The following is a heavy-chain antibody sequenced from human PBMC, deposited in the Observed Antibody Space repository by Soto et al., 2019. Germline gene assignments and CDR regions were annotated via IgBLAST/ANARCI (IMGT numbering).Heavy chain of an antibody. CDR1: GGSVSSGGYS. V-gene: IGHV4-30-2*01. CDR3: ARAKGISPIDAAGTSNCFDP. CDR2: IYHSGST. J-gene: IGHJ5*02. Sequence: ASETLSLTCAVSGGSVSSGGYSWSWIRQPPGKGLEWIGYIYHSGSTYYNPSLKSRVTISVDRSKNQFSLKLSSVTAADTAVYYCARAKGISPIDAAGTSNCFDPWGQGTLVTVSS. D-gene: IGHD6-13*01.